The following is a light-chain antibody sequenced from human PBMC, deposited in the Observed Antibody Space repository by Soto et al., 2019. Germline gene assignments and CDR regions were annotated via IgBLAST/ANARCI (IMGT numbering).Light chain of an antibody. CDR1: SSNIERNY. CDR2: RDN. V-gene: IGLV1-47*01. CDR3: ATWDDSLSGWV. J-gene: IGLJ3*02. Sequence: QSVLTQPPSPSGTPGQRVTISCSGSSSNIERNYVYWYQQLPGTAPKLLIFRDNQRPSGVPDRFSGSKSGTSASLAISGLRSEDEGDYFCATWDDSLSGWVFGGGTKLTVL.